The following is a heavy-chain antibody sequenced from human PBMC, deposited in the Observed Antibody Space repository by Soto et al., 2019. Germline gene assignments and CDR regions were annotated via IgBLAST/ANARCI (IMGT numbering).Heavy chain of an antibody. D-gene: IGHD5-18*01. Sequence: PSETLSVTCTVSGGSISSYYWSWIRQPPGKGLEWIGYVYYSGITNYNPSLKSRVTISVDTSKNQFSLNLSSVTAADTAVYYCARKPRGYSYGYDYWGQGILATVSS. CDR2: VYYSGIT. CDR1: GGSISSYY. CDR3: ARKPRGYSYGYDY. J-gene: IGHJ4*02. V-gene: IGHV4-59*01.